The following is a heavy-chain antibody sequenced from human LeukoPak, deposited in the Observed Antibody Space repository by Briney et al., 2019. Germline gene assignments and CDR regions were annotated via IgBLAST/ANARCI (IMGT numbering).Heavy chain of an antibody. CDR1: GGSISSYY. CDR2: IYYSGST. Sequence: SETLSLTCTVSGGSISSYYWSWIRQPPGKGLEWIGYIYYSGSTNYNPSLKSRVTISVDTSKNQFSLKLSSVTAADTAVYYCAGRWGVTSWEDSFDIWGQGTMVTVSS. CDR3: AGRWGVTSWEDSFDI. D-gene: IGHD2-21*02. J-gene: IGHJ3*02. V-gene: IGHV4-59*08.